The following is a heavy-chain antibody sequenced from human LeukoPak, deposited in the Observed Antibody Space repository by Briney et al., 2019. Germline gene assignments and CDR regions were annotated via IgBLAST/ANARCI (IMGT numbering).Heavy chain of an antibody. CDR2: ISWNSGRI. V-gene: IGHV3-9*01. CDR1: GFTFDDYA. Sequence: QPGGSLRLSCAASGFTFDDYAMHWVRQAPGKGLEWVSGISWNSGRIGYADSVKGRFTISRDNAKNSLYLQMNSLRAEDTAVYYCAKIPQVATYTVPNFDFWGQGTLVTVSS. J-gene: IGHJ4*02. D-gene: IGHD3-16*01. CDR3: AKIPQVATYTVPNFDF.